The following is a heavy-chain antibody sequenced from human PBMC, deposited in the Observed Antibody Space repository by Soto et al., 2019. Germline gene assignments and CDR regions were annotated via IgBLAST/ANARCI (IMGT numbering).Heavy chain of an antibody. V-gene: IGHV4-34*01. Sequence: QVQLQQWGAGLLKPSETLSLTCAVYGGSFSGYYWSWIRQPPGKGLEWIGEINHSGSTNYNPSLKSRVTISVDTCKDQCSLKLGSVTAADTAVYYCARGRYYYGSGSAWFDPWGQGTLVTVSS. CDR1: GGSFSGYY. D-gene: IGHD3-10*01. CDR2: INHSGST. J-gene: IGHJ5*02. CDR3: ARGRYYYGSGSAWFDP.